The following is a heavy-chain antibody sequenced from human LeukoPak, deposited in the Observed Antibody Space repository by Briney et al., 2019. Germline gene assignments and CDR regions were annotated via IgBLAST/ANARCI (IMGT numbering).Heavy chain of an antibody. Sequence: SETLSLTCTVSGDSISSSTYYWGWIHQPPGKGLEWIGSIYYRGSTYYNPSLKSRVTISVDTSKNQFSLKLSSVTAADTAVYYCARDDVDAFDIWGQGTMVTVSS. V-gene: IGHV4-39*07. J-gene: IGHJ3*02. CDR3: ARDDVDAFDI. CDR1: GDSISSSTYY. CDR2: IYYRGST.